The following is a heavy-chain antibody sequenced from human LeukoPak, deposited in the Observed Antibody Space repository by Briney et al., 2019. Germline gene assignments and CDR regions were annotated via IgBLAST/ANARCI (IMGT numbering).Heavy chain of an antibody. CDR2: INPNSGGT. CDR1: GYTFTGYY. CDR3: ARSGTVTRWLWFDP. Sequence: EASVKVSCKASGYTFTGYYMHWVRQAPGQGLEWMGWINPNSGGTNYAQKFQGRVTMTRDTSISTAYMELSRLRSDDTAVYYCARSGTVTRWLWFDPWGQGTLVTVSS. D-gene: IGHD4-11*01. V-gene: IGHV1-2*02. J-gene: IGHJ5*02.